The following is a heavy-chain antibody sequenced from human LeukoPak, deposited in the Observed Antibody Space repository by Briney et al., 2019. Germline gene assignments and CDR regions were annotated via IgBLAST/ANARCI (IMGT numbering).Heavy chain of an antibody. D-gene: IGHD3-10*01. CDR1: GYTFTGYY. CDR3: ARAPLYYYGSGSLDY. Sequence: GASVKVSCKASGYTFTGYYMHWVRQAPGQGLEWMGWINPNSGGTNYAQKLQGRVTMTRDTSISTAYMELSRLRSDDTAVYYCARAPLYYYGSGSLDYWGQGTLVTVSS. V-gene: IGHV1-2*02. J-gene: IGHJ4*02. CDR2: INPNSGGT.